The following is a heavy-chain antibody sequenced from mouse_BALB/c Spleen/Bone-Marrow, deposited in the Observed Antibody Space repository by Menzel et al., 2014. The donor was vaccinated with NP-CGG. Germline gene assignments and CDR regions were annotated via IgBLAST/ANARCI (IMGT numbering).Heavy chain of an antibody. CDR2: IWAGGST. J-gene: IGHJ3*01. V-gene: IGHV2-9*02. CDR3: ASMITTAWFAY. D-gene: IGHD2-4*01. Sequence: VQLQQSGPGLVAPSQSLSITCTVSGFSLTSYGVHWVRQPPGKGLEWLGVIWAGGSTNYNSALMSRLSISKDNSKSQVFSKMNSLQTDDTAMYYCASMITTAWFAYWGQGTLVTVSA. CDR1: GFSLTSYG.